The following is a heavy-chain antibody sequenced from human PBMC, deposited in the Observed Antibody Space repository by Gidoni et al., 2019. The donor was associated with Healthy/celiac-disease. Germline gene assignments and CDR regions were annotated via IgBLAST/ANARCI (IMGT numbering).Heavy chain of an antibody. CDR3: ARDPSARNSGYDPNWFDP. CDR2: IWYDGSNK. CDR1: GFPFRSYG. J-gene: IGHJ5*02. D-gene: IGHD5-12*01. V-gene: IGHV3-33*01. Sequence: QVQLVESGGGVVQPGRSLRLSCAASGFPFRSYGMHWVRQAPGKGLEWVAVIWYDGSNKYYADSVKGRFTISRDNSKNTLYLQMNSLRAEDTAVYYCARDPSARNSGYDPNWFDPWGQGTLVTVSS.